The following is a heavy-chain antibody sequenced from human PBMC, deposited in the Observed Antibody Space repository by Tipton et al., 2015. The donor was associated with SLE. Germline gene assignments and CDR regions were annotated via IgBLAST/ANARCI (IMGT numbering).Heavy chain of an antibody. CDR3: ARDRSSVSD. CDR2: IYYTGTTT. V-gene: IGHV4-39*07. J-gene: IGHJ4*02. Sequence: TLSLTCTVSGGSVSSSSKYWAWIRQPPGKGLEWIGSIYYTGTTTYYNSFLKSRVTISIDTSKNQFSLKLTSVTAADTAVYFCARDRSSVSDWGQGTQVIVSP. CDR1: GGSVSSSSKY. D-gene: IGHD5/OR15-5a*01.